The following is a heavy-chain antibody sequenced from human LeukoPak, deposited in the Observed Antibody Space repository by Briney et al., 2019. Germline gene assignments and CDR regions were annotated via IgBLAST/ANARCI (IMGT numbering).Heavy chain of an antibody. D-gene: IGHD3-22*01. V-gene: IGHV4-59*01. J-gene: IGHJ2*01. CDR3: ARTSSSGYYWYFDL. CDR2: IYYSGST. CDR1: GGSISSYY. Sequence: PSETLSLTCTVSGGSISSYYWSWIRQPPGKGLEWIGYIYYSGSTNYNPSLKSRVTISVDTSKNQFSLKVNSVTAADTAVYYCARTSSSGYYWYFDLWGRGTLVTVSS.